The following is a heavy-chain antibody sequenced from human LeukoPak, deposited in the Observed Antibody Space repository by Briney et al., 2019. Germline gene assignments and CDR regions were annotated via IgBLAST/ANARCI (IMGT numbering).Heavy chain of an antibody. J-gene: IGHJ4*02. Sequence: GGSLRLSCAASGFTFSSYAMHWVRQAPGKGLEWVAVISYDGSNKYYADSVKGRFTISRDNSKNTLYLQMNSLRAEDTAVYYCARGSKYCSSTSCHVDYWGQGTLVTVSS. CDR2: ISYDGSNK. V-gene: IGHV3-30-3*01. CDR1: GFTFSSYA. D-gene: IGHD2-2*01. CDR3: ARGSKYCSSTSCHVDY.